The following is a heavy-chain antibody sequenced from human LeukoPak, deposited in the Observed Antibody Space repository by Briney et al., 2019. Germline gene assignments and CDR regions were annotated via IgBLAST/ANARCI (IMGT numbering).Heavy chain of an antibody. CDR2: IGSTDTDR. D-gene: IGHD1-14*01. J-gene: IGHJ4*02. CDR1: GFSFSSSG. Sequence: GGSLRLACAASGFSFSSSGINWVRQAPGKGLEWVSSIGSTDTDRSYADWVKGRFTIYRHNPKNSLYLQMNSLRAEDTAVYYRATETIGRHYDYWGQGTLLTVSS. V-gene: IGHV3-21*01. CDR3: ATETIGRHYDY.